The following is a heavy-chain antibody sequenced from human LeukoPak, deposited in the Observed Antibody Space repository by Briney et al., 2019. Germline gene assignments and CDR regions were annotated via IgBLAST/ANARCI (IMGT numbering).Heavy chain of an antibody. CDR3: ASTGVYSYGYRY. CDR2: ISTSSGYI. J-gene: IGHJ4*02. V-gene: IGHV3-21*01. D-gene: IGHD5-18*01. CDR1: GFTFSRYS. Sequence: PGGSLRLSCAASGFTFSRYSMNWVRQAPGKGLEWVSSISTSSGYIYYADSMKGRFTISRDSAKNSLYLQMNGLTAEDTAVYYCASTGVYSYGYRYWGQGTLVTVSS.